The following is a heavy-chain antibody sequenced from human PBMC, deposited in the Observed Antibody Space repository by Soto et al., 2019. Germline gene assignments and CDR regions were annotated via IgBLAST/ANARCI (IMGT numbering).Heavy chain of an antibody. V-gene: IGHV3-23*01. CDR2: VTDNGRST. D-gene: IGHD4-17*01. CDR3: AKERATTTAFDY. Sequence: GGSLRLSCAASGFTFSRDGMSWVRQAPGKGLEWVSLVTDNGRSTYYADSVKGRFTISRDNTKNTLFLQMNSLRAEDTAVYYCAKERATTTAFDYWGRGALVTVSS. CDR1: GFTFSRDG. J-gene: IGHJ4*02.